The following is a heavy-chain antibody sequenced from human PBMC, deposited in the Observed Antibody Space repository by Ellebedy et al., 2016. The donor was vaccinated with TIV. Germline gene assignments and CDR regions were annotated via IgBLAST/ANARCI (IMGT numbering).Heavy chain of an antibody. V-gene: IGHV3-49*03. CDR2: IRSKAYGGTT. CDR3: SRDLNWEAWFDP. Sequence: GESLKISCTGSGFTLGGYAMSWFRQAPGKGLEWVGFIRSKAYGGTTEYAASVKGRFTISRDDSKSIAYLQMNSLKSEDTAVYYCSRDLNWEAWFDPWGQGTLVTVSS. J-gene: IGHJ5*02. D-gene: IGHD3/OR15-3a*01. CDR1: GFTLGGYA.